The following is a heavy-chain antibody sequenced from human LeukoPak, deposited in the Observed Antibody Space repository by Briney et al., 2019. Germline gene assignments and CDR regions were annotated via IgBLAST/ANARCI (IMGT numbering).Heavy chain of an antibody. CDR3: ATGIYCSTISCYGPFDY. Sequence: SVNVSCKASGGTFSNYAISWMRQAPGQGLEWMGGIIPIFGTANYAQKFQGRVTITADESTSIAYMELSSLRSEDTAVYYCATGIYCSTISCYGPFDYWGQGTLVTVSS. V-gene: IGHV1-69*13. CDR2: IIPIFGTA. J-gene: IGHJ4*02. CDR1: GGTFSNYA. D-gene: IGHD2-2*01.